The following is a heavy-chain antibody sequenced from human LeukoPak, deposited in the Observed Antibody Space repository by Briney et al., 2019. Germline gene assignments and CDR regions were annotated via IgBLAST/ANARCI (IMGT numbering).Heavy chain of an antibody. CDR2: INPNSGGT. CDR1: GYTFTGYY. J-gene: IGHJ6*02. D-gene: IGHD6-13*01. V-gene: IGHV1-2*02. CDR3: ARSVGDDLGYSSSWSWYYGMDV. Sequence: ASVKVSCKASGYTFTGYYMHWVRQAPGQGLEWMGWINPNSGGTNYAQKFQGRVTMTRDTSISTAYMELSGLRSDDTAVYYCARSVGDDLGYSSSWSWYYGMDVWGQGTTVTVSS.